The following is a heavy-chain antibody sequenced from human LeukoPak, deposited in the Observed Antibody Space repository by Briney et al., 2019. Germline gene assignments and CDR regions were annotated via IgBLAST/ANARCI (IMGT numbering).Heavy chain of an antibody. V-gene: IGHV4-31*03. CDR2: IYYSGST. D-gene: IGHD1-26*01. CDR3: ARHIVGATTSWYFDL. J-gene: IGHJ2*01. Sequence: PSQTLSLTCTVSGGSIISGGYYWSWIRQHPGKGLEWIGYIYYSGSTYYNPSLKSRVTISVDTSKDQFSLKLSSVTAADTAVYYCARHIVGATTSWYFDLWGRGTLVTVSS. CDR1: GGSIISGGYY.